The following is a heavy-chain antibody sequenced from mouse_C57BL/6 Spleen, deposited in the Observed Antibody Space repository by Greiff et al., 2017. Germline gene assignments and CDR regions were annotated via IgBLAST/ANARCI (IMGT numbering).Heavy chain of an antibody. D-gene: IGHD1-1*01. Sequence: VQLQQSGPELVKPGASVKISCKASGYTFTDYYMNWVKQSHGKSLEWIGDINPNNGGTSYNQKFKGKATLTVDKSSSTAYMELRSLTSEDSAVYYCARRGNYYGSRYYYAMDYWGQGTSVTVSS. J-gene: IGHJ4*01. CDR1: GYTFTDYY. CDR3: ARRGNYYGSRYYYAMDY. CDR2: INPNNGGT. V-gene: IGHV1-26*01.